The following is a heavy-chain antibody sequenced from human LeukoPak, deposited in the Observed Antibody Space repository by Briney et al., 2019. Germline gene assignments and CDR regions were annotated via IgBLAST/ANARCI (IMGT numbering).Heavy chain of an antibody. D-gene: IGHD3-22*01. CDR3: AKDNGYSSGYYYPPFGY. CDR2: ISGSGGST. J-gene: IGHJ4*02. V-gene: IGHV3-23*01. Sequence: GGSLILSCAASGFTFSSCAMSWVRQAPGKGLEWVSAISGSGGSTYYADSVKGRFTISRDNSKNTLYLQMNSLRAEDTAVYYCAKDNGYSSGYYYPPFGYWGQGTQVTVSS. CDR1: GFTFSSCA.